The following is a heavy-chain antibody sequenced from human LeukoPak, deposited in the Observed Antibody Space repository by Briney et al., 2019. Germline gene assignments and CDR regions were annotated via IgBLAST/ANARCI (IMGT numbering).Heavy chain of an antibody. D-gene: IGHD2-2*01. J-gene: IGHJ6*03. CDR3: AREWVVRTHYYYYMDV. CDR1: GYTFTSYG. Sequence: GGSVKVSCKASGYTFTSYGITWMRQAPGQGLEWMGWINTYNGNTNYAQKLQGRVTMTTDTSTSTAYMELRSLRSDDTAVYYCAREWVVRTHYYYYMDVWGKGTTVTVSS. CDR2: INTYNGNT. V-gene: IGHV1-18*01.